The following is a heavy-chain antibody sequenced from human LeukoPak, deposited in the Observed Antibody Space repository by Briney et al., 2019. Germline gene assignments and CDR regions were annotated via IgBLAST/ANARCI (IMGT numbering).Heavy chain of an antibody. Sequence: SETLSLTCTVSGGSISSGDYYWSWIRQPPGKGLEWIGYIYYSGSTYYNPSLRSRVTISVDTSKNQFSLKLSSVTAADTAVYYCARDGVVPAAIRPYYYYYGMDVWGQATTVTVSS. CDR1: GGSISSGDYY. V-gene: IGHV4-30-4*01. D-gene: IGHD2-2*02. J-gene: IGHJ6*02. CDR3: ARDGVVPAAIRPYYYYYGMDV. CDR2: IYYSGST.